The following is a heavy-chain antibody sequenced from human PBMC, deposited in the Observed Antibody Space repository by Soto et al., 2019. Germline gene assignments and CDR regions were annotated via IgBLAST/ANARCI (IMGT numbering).Heavy chain of an antibody. CDR1: GGSFSNYI. CDR2: TIPMFATA. CDR3: ARGLFGQQWLVGFDT. D-gene: IGHD6-19*01. Sequence: QVHLVQSGAEVKKPGSSVKVSCKASGGSFSNYIFAWVRQAPGQGLEWMGGTIPMFATAQYAQKLQGRVTITADESTNTLYMDLTSLTSDDTAVYYCARGLFGQQWLVGFDTWGQGTLVTVSS. J-gene: IGHJ4*02. V-gene: IGHV1-69*01.